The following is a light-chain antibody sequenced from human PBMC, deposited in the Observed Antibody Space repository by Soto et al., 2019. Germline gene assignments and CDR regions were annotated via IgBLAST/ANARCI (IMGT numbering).Light chain of an antibody. J-gene: IGKJ3*01. CDR2: GAS. V-gene: IGKV3-20*01. Sequence: EIVLTQSPGTLSLSPGERATLSCRASQSVSSSYLAWYQQKPGQAPRLLIYGASSRATGIPDRFSGSGSGTAFTLTISRLETEDFAVYYCQQYGSSPPFTFGPGAKVDIK. CDR1: QSVSSSY. CDR3: QQYGSSPPFT.